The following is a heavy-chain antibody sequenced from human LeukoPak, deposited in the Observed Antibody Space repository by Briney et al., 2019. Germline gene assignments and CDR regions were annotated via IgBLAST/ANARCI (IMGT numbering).Heavy chain of an antibody. Sequence: ETLSLTCTVSGGSISSYYWSWIRQPPGKGLEWVGRIKSKTDGGTTDYAAPVKGRFTISRDDSKNTLYLQMNSLKTEDTAVYYCTTGILVRGVKDYWGQGTLVTVSS. CDR1: GGSISSYY. CDR2: IKSKTDGGTT. D-gene: IGHD3-10*01. CDR3: TTGILVRGVKDY. J-gene: IGHJ4*02. V-gene: IGHV3-15*01.